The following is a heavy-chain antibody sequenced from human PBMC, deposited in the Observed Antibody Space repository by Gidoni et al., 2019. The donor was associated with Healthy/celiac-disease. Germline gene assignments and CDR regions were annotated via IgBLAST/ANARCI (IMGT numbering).Heavy chain of an antibody. CDR2: VYPGDSDT. CDR3: ARRLPLVDAFDI. CDR1: GYSFTSYW. D-gene: IGHD6-13*01. Sequence: EVQLVQSGAEVKKPGESLRMSRKGFGYSFTSYWIGCVRQMPGKGVEWRGIVYPGDSDTRYSPSFQGQVTISADKSISTAYLQWSSLKASDNAMYYCARRLPLVDAFDIWGQGTMVTVSS. J-gene: IGHJ3*02. V-gene: IGHV5-51*01.